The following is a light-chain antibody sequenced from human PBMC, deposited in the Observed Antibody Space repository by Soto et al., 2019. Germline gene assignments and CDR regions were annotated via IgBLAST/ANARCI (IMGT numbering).Light chain of an antibody. J-gene: IGKJ1*01. CDR2: AAS. V-gene: IGKV1-8*01. CDR1: QSISSY. Sequence: AIRMTQSPSSLSASTGDRVTTTGRASQSISSYLAWYQQKPGKAPKLLIYAASTLQSGVPSRFSGSGSGTDFTLTISCLQSEDFATYYCQQYYSYPRTFGQGTKVDIK. CDR3: QQYYSYPRT.